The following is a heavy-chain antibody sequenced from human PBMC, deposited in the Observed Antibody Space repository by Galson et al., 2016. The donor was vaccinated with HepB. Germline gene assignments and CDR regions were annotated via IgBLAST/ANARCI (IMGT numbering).Heavy chain of an antibody. CDR1: GFAFSSYA. J-gene: IGHJ4*02. CDR2: IGLSGSIT. Sequence: SLRLSCAASGFAFSSYAVNWVRQAPGKRLEWIASIGLSGSITHYSDSVKGRFTTSRDNSKNTAYLEMNSLRADDTAIYYCAKPHTSGWLTSFDHWGQGNLGTFSS. D-gene: IGHD6-19*01. CDR3: AKPHTSGWLTSFDH. V-gene: IGHV3-23*01.